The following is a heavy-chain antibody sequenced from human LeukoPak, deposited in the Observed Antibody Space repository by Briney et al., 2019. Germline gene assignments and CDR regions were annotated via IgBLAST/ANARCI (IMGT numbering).Heavy chain of an antibody. V-gene: IGHV3-23*01. D-gene: IGHD3-16*02. Sequence: GGSLRLSCAASGFTFSNYAMTWVRHAPGKGLELVSAISGSGDTSDYADSVRGRFTISRDNSKNRLYMQMNRLRFEDTAVYYCARVRSDDLVMYYYYYMDVWGKGTTVTISS. CDR3: ARVRSDDLVMYYYYYMDV. CDR2: ISGSGDTS. CDR1: GFTFSNYA. J-gene: IGHJ6*03.